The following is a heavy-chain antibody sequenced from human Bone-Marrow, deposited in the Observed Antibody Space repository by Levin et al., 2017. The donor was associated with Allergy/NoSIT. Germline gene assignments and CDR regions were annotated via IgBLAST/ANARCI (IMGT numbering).Heavy chain of an antibody. CDR1: GYTFTSYY. CDR2: INPSGGST. CDR3: ARGSGGDFWSGSFDY. V-gene: IGHV1-46*01. J-gene: IGHJ4*02. Sequence: GESLKISCKASGYTFTSYYMHWVRQAPGQGLEWMGIINPSGGSTSYAQKFQGRVTMTRDTSTSTVYMELSSLRSEDTAVYDCARGSGGDFWSGSFDYWGQGTLVTVSS. D-gene: IGHD3-3*01.